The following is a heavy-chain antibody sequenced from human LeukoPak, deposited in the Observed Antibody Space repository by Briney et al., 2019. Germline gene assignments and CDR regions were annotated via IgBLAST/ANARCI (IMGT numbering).Heavy chain of an antibody. CDR3: ARGGRVGDRYMDV. CDR2: IYSSGST. CDR1: GGSISSHY. Sequence: SETLSLTCTVSGGSISSHYWSWIRQPPGKGLEWIGYIYSSGSTSYNPSLKSRVTISVDTSKNQFSLKLSSVTAADTAVYYCARGGRVGDRYMDVWGKGTTVTVSS. D-gene: IGHD1-26*01. J-gene: IGHJ6*03. V-gene: IGHV4-59*11.